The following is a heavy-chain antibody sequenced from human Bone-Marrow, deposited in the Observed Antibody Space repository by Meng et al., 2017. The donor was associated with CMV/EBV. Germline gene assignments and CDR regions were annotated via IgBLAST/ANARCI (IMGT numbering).Heavy chain of an antibody. J-gene: IGHJ4*02. Sequence: MASGGTFSSYAISWVRQAPGQGLEWMGGIIPIFGTANYAQKFQGRVTITTDESTSTAYMELSSLRSEDTAVYYCMFAYCGGDCPDYWGQGTLVTVSS. CDR1: GGTFSSYA. D-gene: IGHD2-21*01. CDR2: IIPIFGTA. V-gene: IGHV1-69*05. CDR3: MFAYCGGDCPDY.